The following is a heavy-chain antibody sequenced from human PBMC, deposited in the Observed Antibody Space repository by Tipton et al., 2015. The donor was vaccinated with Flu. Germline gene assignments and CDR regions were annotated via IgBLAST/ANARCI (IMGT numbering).Heavy chain of an antibody. J-gene: IGHJ4*02. CDR1: GGSTSSSSHY. Sequence: TLSLTCTVSGGSTSSSSHYWGWIRQPPGKGLEWIGSIYYSGSTYYNPSLKSRVTISVDTSKNQFSLKLSSVTAADTAVYYCARQERWLQSNMFDYWGQGTLVTVSS. CDR3: ARQERWLQSNMFDY. CDR2: IYYSGST. V-gene: IGHV4-39*01. D-gene: IGHD5-24*01.